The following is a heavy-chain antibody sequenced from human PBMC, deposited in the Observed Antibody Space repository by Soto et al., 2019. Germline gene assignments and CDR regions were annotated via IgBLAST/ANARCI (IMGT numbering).Heavy chain of an antibody. CDR2: IIPIFGTA. Sequence: QVQLVQSGAEVKQPGSSVKFSCKASGGTFSSYAISWVRQAPGQGLEWMGGIIPIFGTANYAQKFHGRVTITADESTSTAYMELSILSSKDTAEYYGARDQRTTERWFDPWGQGTMVTVS. CDR1: GGTFSSYA. V-gene: IGHV1-69*01. D-gene: IGHD4-17*01. J-gene: IGHJ5*02. CDR3: ARDQRTTERWFDP.